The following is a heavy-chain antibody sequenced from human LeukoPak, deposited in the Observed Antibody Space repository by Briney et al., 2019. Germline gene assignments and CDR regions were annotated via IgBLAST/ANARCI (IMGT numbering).Heavy chain of an antibody. J-gene: IGHJ6*02. V-gene: IGHV3-15*01. Sequence: GGSLRLSCAASGFTFSNAWMSWVRQAPGKGLEWVGRIKSKTDGGTTDYAAPVKGRFTISRDDSKNTLYLQMNSLRTEDTAVYYCTTDQSQYSSGWYSLLMAYYYYGMDVWGQGTTVTVSS. D-gene: IGHD6-19*01. CDR3: TTDQSQYSSGWYSLLMAYYYYGMDV. CDR2: IKSKTDGGTT. CDR1: GFTFSNAW.